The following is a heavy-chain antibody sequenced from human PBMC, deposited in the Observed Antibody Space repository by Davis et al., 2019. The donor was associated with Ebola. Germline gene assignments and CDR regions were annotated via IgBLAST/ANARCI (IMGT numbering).Heavy chain of an antibody. J-gene: IGHJ4*02. CDR2: ISYDGSNK. D-gene: IGHD5-18*01. CDR1: GFTFSSYA. CDR3: AKGRTNTPMVTMEFDY. V-gene: IGHV3-30-3*01. Sequence: GGSLRLSCAASGFTFSSYAMHWVRQAPGKGLEWVAVISYDGSNKYYADSVKGQFTISRDNSKNTLYLQMYSLRVEDTAVYYCAKGRTNTPMVTMEFDYWGQGTLVTVSS.